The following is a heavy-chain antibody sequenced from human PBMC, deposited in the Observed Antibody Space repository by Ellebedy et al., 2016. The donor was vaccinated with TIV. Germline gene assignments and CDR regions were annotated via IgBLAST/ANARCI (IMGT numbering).Heavy chain of an antibody. CDR2: ISYDGSKK. V-gene: IGHV3-30-3*01. J-gene: IGHJ3*02. CDR1: GFTFSDYA. D-gene: IGHD5-24*01. CDR3: ARDARWQQLMGAFDI. Sequence: GGSLRLSCAASGFTFSDYAIHWVRQAPGKGLEWVAVISYDGSKKYYADSVKGRFTISRGNSNNTLYLQMNSLRPEDTAVYYCARDARWQQLMGAFDIWGQGTMVITSS.